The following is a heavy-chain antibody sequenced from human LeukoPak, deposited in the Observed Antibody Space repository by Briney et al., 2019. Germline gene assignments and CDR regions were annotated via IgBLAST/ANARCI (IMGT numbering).Heavy chain of an antibody. CDR2: IRYDGSNK. V-gene: IGHV3-30*02. J-gene: IGHJ6*03. CDR1: GFTFSSYG. Sequence: GGSLRLSCAAPGFTFSSYGMHWFRQAPGKGLEWVAFIRYDGSNKYYADSVKGRFTISRDNSKNTLYLQMNSLRAEDTAVYYCAKDGVYYDSSGYSFYYYYYMDVWGKGTTVTVSS. CDR3: AKDGVYYDSSGYSFYYYYYMDV. D-gene: IGHD3-22*01.